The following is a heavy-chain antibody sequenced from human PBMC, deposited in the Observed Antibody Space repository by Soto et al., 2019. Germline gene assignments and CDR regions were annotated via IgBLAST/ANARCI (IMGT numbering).Heavy chain of an antibody. D-gene: IGHD3-16*01. CDR1: GGSISSYY. V-gene: IGHV4-4*07. J-gene: IGHJ2*01. CDR2: IYTSGST. Sequence: SETLSLTCTVSGGSISSYYWSWIRQPAGKGLEWIGRIYTSGSTNYNPSLKSRVTMSVDTSKNQFSLKLSSVTAADTAVYYCARNSSSVDVPGGGWKFDLWGRGTLVTVSS. CDR3: ARNSSSVDVPGGGWKFDL.